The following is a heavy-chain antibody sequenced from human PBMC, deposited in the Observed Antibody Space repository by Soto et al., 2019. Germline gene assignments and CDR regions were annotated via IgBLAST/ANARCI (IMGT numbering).Heavy chain of an antibody. CDR2: IKSKTDGGTT. Sequence: GGSLRLSCAASGFTFSNAWMSWVRQAPEKGLEWVGRIKSKTDGGTTDYAAPVKGRFTISRDDSKNTLYLQMNSLKTEDTAVYYCTTYYDFWSGYYPSYWGQGTLVTVSS. J-gene: IGHJ4*02. D-gene: IGHD3-3*01. CDR3: TTYYDFWSGYYPSY. V-gene: IGHV3-15*01. CDR1: GFTFSNAW.